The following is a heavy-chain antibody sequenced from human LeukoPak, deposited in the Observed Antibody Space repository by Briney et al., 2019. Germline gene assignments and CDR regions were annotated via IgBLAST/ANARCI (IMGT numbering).Heavy chain of an antibody. J-gene: IGHJ6*02. CDR3: ARDPNDFWSGYYTHCYYGMDV. Sequence: SVKVSCKASGGTFSSYAISWVRQAPGQGLEWMGGIIPIFGTANYAQKFQGRVTITADESTSTAYMELSSLRSEDTAVYYCARDPNDFWSGYYTHCYYGMDVWGQGTTVTVSS. V-gene: IGHV1-69*13. D-gene: IGHD3-3*01. CDR2: IIPIFGTA. CDR1: GGTFSSYA.